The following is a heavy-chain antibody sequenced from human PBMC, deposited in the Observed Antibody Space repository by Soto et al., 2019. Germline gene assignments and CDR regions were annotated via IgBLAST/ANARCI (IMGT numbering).Heavy chain of an antibody. CDR1: GYSISSGNY. D-gene: IGHD2-2*01. CDR2: LYHIGST. Sequence: SETLSHTCAVSGYSISSGNYWAWIRQPPGRGLEWIGSLYHIGSTHYNTSLKSRVTISVDTSKNHFSLELSSVTAADTAIYYCRSSTSCYDESCVDVWGQGTMVTVSS. CDR3: RSSTSCYDESCVDV. V-gene: IGHV4-38-2*01. J-gene: IGHJ6*02.